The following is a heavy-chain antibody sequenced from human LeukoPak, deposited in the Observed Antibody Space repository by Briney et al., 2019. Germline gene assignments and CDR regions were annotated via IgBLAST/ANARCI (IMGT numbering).Heavy chain of an antibody. Sequence: GGSLRLSCAASGFTFSSYGMHWVRQAPGKGLGWVAVIWYDGSNKYYADSVKGRFTISRDNSKNTLYLQMNSLRAEDTAVYYCAKDNGGYYDSSGYIIGDYWGQGTLVTVSS. J-gene: IGHJ4*02. V-gene: IGHV3-33*06. CDR3: AKDNGGYYDSSGYIIGDY. CDR1: GFTFSSYG. D-gene: IGHD3-22*01. CDR2: IWYDGSNK.